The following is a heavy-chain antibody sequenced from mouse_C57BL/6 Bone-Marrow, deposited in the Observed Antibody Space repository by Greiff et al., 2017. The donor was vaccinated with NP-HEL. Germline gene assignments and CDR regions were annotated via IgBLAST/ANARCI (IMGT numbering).Heavy chain of an antibody. CDR3: ARDYYSNSYGAMDY. CDR1: GYTFTDYY. D-gene: IGHD2-5*01. V-gene: IGHV1-26*01. J-gene: IGHJ4*01. CDR2: INPNNGGT. Sequence: EVKLQQSGPELVKPGASVKISCKASGYTFTDYYMNWVKQSHGKSLEWIGDINPNNGGTSYNQKFKGKATLTVDKSSSTAYMELRSLTSEDSAVYYCARDYYSNSYGAMDYWGQGTSVTVSS.